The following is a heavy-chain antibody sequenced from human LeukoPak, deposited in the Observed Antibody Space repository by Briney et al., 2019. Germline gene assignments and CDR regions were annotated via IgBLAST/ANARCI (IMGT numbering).Heavy chain of an antibody. D-gene: IGHD3-9*01. Sequence: PGRSLRLSCAASGFIFDEYAMHWVRQAPGKGLGWVSGITWNSRNMGYADSVKGRFTLSRDKARNSLYLQMNSLRVEDTALYYCAKEDRAYYDILSGAFDSWGQGTLVTVSS. CDR3: AKEDRAYYDILSGAFDS. V-gene: IGHV3-9*01. CDR1: GFIFDEYA. CDR2: ITWNSRNM. J-gene: IGHJ4*02.